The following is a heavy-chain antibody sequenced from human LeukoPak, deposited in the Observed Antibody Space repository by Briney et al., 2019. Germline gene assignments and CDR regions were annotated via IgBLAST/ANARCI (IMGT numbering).Heavy chain of an antibody. Sequence: ASVKVSCKASGYTFTGYYMHWVRQAPGQGLEWMGWINPNSGGTNYAQKFQGRVTMTRDTSINTAYMELSRLRSDDTAVYYCARVGHYDILTGYSSPYYFDYWGQGTLVTVSS. V-gene: IGHV1-2*02. CDR1: GYTFTGYY. D-gene: IGHD3-9*01. CDR2: INPNSGGT. CDR3: ARVGHYDILTGYSSPYYFDY. J-gene: IGHJ4*02.